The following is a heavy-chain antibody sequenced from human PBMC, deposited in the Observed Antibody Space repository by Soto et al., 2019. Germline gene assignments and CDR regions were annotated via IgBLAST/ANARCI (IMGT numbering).Heavy chain of an antibody. Sequence: GGSLRLSCAASGFTFSSYAMSWVRQAPGKGLEWVSAISGSGGSTHYADSVKGRFTISRDNSKNTLYLQMNSLRAEDTAVYYCAKDGGIAVAGTQDWGQGTLVTVSP. J-gene: IGHJ4*02. CDR1: GFTFSSYA. CDR2: ISGSGGST. D-gene: IGHD6-19*01. CDR3: AKDGGIAVAGTQD. V-gene: IGHV3-23*01.